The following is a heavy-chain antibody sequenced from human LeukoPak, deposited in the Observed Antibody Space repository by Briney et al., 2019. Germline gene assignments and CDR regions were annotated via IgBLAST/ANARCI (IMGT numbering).Heavy chain of an antibody. D-gene: IGHD4-17*01. V-gene: IGHV3-48*03. CDR2: ISSSGSNI. J-gene: IGHJ5*02. CDR1: GFTFSSYE. Sequence: GGSLRLSCAASGFTFSSYEMNWVRQAPGKGLEWVSYISSSGSNIYYADSVKGRFTISRDNAKNSLYLQMNSLRAEDTALYYCARSGGSDYGDYVLRLYWFDPWGQGTLVTVSS. CDR3: ARSGGSDYGDYVLRLYWFDP.